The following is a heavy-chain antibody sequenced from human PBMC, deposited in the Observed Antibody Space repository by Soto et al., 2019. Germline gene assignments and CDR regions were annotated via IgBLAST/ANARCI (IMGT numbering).Heavy chain of an antibody. D-gene: IGHD4-17*01. CDR3: ARARRPNYGDYRGTTYYYYGMDV. CDR1: GFTFSSYG. CDR2: IWYDGSNK. J-gene: IGHJ6*02. Sequence: GGSLRLSCAASGFTFSSYGMHWVRQAPGKGLEWVAVIWYDGSNKYYADSVKGRFTISRDNSKNTLYLQMNSLRAEDTAVYYCARARRPNYGDYRGTTYYYYGMDVWGQGTTVTVSS. V-gene: IGHV3-33*01.